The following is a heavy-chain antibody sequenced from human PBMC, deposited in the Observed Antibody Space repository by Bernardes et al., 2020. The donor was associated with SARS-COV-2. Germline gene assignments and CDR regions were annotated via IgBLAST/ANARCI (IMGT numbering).Heavy chain of an antibody. D-gene: IGHD3-22*01. J-gene: IGHJ3*02. CDR2: IYYSGST. CDR1: GGSISSSSYY. V-gene: IGHV4-39*01. CDR3: ARVTMIVVVKAEPDAFDI. Sequence: SETLSLTCTVSGGSISSSSYYWGWIRQPPGKGLEWIGSIYYSGSTYYNPSLKSRVTISVDTSKNQFSLKLSSVTAADTAVYYCARVTMIVVVKAEPDAFDIWGQGTMVTVSS.